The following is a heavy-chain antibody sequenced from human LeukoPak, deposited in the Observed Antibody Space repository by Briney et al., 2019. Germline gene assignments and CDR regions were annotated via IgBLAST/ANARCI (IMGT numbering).Heavy chain of an antibody. D-gene: IGHD5-18*01. J-gene: IGHJ4*02. CDR1: GFTFSDYY. V-gene: IGHV3-11*01. CDR2: ISSSGSTI. Sequence: GGSLRLSCAASGFTFSDYYMSWIRQAPGKGLEWVSYISSSGSTIYYADSVKGRFTISRDNAKNSLYLQMNSLRAEDTAVYYCARRIGYSYGPIPPGLEDYWGQGTLVTVSS. CDR3: ARRIGYSYGPIPPGLEDY.